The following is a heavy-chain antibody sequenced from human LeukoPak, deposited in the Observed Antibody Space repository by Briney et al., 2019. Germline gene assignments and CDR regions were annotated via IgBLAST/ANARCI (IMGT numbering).Heavy chain of an antibody. CDR3: AKDYYALLWFGEFNRKYYFDY. J-gene: IGHJ4*02. D-gene: IGHD3-10*01. CDR1: GFTFSSYS. CDR2: ISSSSSTI. V-gene: IGHV3-48*01. Sequence: GGSLRLSCAASGFTFSSYSMNWVRQAPGEGLEWVSYISSSSSTIYYADSVKGRFTISRDNAKNSLYLQMNSLRAEDTAVYYCAKDYYALLWFGEFNRKYYFDYWGQGTLVTVSS.